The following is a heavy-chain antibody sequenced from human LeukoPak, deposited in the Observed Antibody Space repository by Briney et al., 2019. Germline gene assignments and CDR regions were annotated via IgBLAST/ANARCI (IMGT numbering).Heavy chain of an antibody. CDR3: ARERSPIHLPLYGMDV. CDR2: ISSSSIYI. V-gene: IGHV3-21*01. J-gene: IGHJ6*02. Sequence: GGSLRLSCAASGFTFSTYSMNWVRQAPGKGLEWVSSISSSSIYIYYADSVKGRFTISRDNAKNSLYLQMNGLRPEDTAVYYCARERSPIHLPLYGMDVWGQGTTVTVSS. CDR1: GFTFSTYS. D-gene: IGHD5-18*01.